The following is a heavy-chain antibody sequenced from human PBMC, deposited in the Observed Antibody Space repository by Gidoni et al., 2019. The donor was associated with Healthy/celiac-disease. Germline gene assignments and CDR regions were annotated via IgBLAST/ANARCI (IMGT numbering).Heavy chain of an antibody. V-gene: IGHV1-69*01. CDR2: IIPIFGTA. CDR1: GGTFSSYA. CDR3: ARATHIVVVPAAILDGMDV. D-gene: IGHD2-2*02. Sequence: QVQLVQSGAEVKKPGPSVKVSCKASGGTFSSYAIRWVRQAPGQGLEWMGGIIPIFGTANYAQKFQGRVTITADESTSTAYMELSSLRSEDTAVYYCARATHIVVVPAAILDGMDVWGKGTTVTVSS. J-gene: IGHJ6*04.